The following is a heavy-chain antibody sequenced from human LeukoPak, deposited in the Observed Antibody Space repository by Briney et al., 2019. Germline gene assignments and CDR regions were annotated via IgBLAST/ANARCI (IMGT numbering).Heavy chain of an antibody. CDR2: IYYSGST. V-gene: IGHV4-39*01. D-gene: IGHD1-26*01. Sequence: PSETLSLTCTVSGGSISSSSYYWGWIRQLPGKGLEWIGSIYYSGSTYYNPSLKSRVTISVDTSKNQFSLKLSSVTAADTAVYYCARHSIVGAAYYYYGMDVWGQGTTVTVSS. CDR3: ARHSIVGAAYYYYGMDV. CDR1: GGSISSSSYY. J-gene: IGHJ6*02.